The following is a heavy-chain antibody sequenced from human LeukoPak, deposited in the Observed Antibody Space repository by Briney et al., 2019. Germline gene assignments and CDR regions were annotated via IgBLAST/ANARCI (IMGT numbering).Heavy chain of an antibody. J-gene: IGHJ5*02. Sequence: ASVKVSCKASGYTFTSYYMHWVRQAPGQGLEWMGIINPSGGSTSYAQKFQGRVTMTRDTSTSTVYMELSSLRSEDTAVYYCAREGRVGTTWFDPWGQGTLVTVS. CDR2: INPSGGST. CDR1: GYTFTSYY. D-gene: IGHD2-2*01. CDR3: AREGRVGTTWFDP. V-gene: IGHV1-46*01.